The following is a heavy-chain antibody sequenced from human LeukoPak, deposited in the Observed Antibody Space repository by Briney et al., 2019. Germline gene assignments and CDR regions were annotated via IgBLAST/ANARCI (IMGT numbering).Heavy chain of an antibody. Sequence: GESLKISCKGSGFSFTSYWIAWVRQMPGKGLEWMGIIYPGDSDTRYSPSFQGQVTISADKSISTAYLQWSSLKASDTAMYYCARQRYYDSSGYYRYYYYYYGMDVWGQGTTVTVSS. CDR3: ARQRYYDSSGYYRYYYYYYGMDV. J-gene: IGHJ6*02. CDR1: GFSFTSYW. CDR2: IYPGDSDT. V-gene: IGHV5-51*01. D-gene: IGHD3-22*01.